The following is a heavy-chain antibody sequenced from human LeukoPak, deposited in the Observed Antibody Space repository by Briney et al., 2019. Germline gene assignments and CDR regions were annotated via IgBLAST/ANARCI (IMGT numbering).Heavy chain of an antibody. V-gene: IGHV3-7*01. CDR1: GFTFSSYW. J-gene: IGHJ4*02. CDR3: AKDPSLRVTLPV. Sequence: GGSLRLSCAASGFTFSSYWMSWVRQAPGKGLEWVANIKQDGSNKYYADSVKGRFTISRDDSKNTLYLQMNSLRTEDTAVYYCAKDPSLRVTLPVWGQGTLVTVSS. CDR2: IKQDGSNK. D-gene: IGHD2-21*02.